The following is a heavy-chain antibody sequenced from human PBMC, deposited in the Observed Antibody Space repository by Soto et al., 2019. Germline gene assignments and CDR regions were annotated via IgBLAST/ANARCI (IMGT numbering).Heavy chain of an antibody. D-gene: IGHD4-17*01. Sequence: QVQVVQSGAEVKKPGASVKVSCKASGYSFTDYYMHWIRQAPGQGLEWMGWIAPHRDGTEFAQKFQGAITLTGETPTSTADMELKGLTSADTAVYFCARGPYGDNAFDIWGQGTVVTVSS. V-gene: IGHV1-2*02. CDR2: IAPHRDGT. CDR3: ARGPYGDNAFDI. CDR1: GYSFTDYY. J-gene: IGHJ3*02.